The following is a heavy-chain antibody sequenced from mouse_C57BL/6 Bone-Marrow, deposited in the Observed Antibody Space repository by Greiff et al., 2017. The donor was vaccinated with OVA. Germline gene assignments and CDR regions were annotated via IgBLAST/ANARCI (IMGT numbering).Heavy chain of an antibody. CDR3: ARIDYDDLAWFAY. CDR1: GYTFTSYW. Sequence: QVQLQQPGAELVRPGTSVKLSCKASGYTFTSYWLHWVKQRPGQGLEWIGVIDPSDSYTNYNQKFKGKATLTVDTSSSTAYMQLSSLTSEDSAVYYCARIDYDDLAWFAYWGQGTLVTVSA. CDR2: IDPSDSYT. V-gene: IGHV1-59*01. J-gene: IGHJ3*01. D-gene: IGHD2-13*01.